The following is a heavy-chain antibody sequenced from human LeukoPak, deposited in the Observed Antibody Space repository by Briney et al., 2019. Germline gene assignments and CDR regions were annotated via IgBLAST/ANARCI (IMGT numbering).Heavy chain of an antibody. CDR3: ARGVRYDFWSGYDAPYFDY. CDR2: IYYSGST. V-gene: IGHV4-59*01. CDR1: GGSINIYY. D-gene: IGHD3-3*01. J-gene: IGHJ4*02. Sequence: SETLSLTCTVSGGSINIYYWSWIRQPPGKGLEWIGYIYYSGSTNYNPSLKSRVTISVDTSKNQFSLKLSSVTAADTAVYYCARGVRYDFWSGYDAPYFDYWGQGTLVTVSS.